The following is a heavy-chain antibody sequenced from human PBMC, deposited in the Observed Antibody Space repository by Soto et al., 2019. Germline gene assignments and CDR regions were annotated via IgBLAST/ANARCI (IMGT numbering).Heavy chain of an antibody. CDR2: ISAYKGNT. CDR3: VVAAQPYYFDY. Sequence: ASVKVSCKASGYTFTSYGISWVRQAPGQGLEWMGWISAYKGNTNYAQKLQGRVTMTTDTSTSTAYMELRSLRSDDTAVYYCVVAAQPYYFDYWGQGTLVTVSS. V-gene: IGHV1-18*01. J-gene: IGHJ4*02. D-gene: IGHD2-15*01. CDR1: GYTFTSYG.